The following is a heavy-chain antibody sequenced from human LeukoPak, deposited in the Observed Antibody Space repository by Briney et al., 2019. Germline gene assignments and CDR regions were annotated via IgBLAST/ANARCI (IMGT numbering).Heavy chain of an antibody. J-gene: IGHJ4*02. Sequence: GGSLRLSCTASGFTFSGAWMTWVRQAPGKGLEWVGFIRSKAYGGTTEYAASVKGRFTISRDDSKSIAYLQMNSLKTEDTAVYHCASRSGRQWLPYFDYWGQGTLVTVSS. D-gene: IGHD1-26*01. CDR2: IRSKAYGGTT. V-gene: IGHV3-49*04. CDR1: GFTFSGAW. CDR3: ASRSGRQWLPYFDY.